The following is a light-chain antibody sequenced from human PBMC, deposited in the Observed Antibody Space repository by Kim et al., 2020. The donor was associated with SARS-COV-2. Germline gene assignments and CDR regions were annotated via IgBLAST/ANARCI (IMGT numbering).Light chain of an antibody. Sequence: DIQMTQSPSSLSASVGDRVTISCQASQDINYSLNWYQQKPGKAPKLLIYDASNLETGVPSRFSGSGSGTDFTLTISSLQPEDFATYYCQQSYSTPWTFGQGTKVDIK. CDR1: QDINYS. CDR3: QQSYSTPWT. CDR2: DAS. J-gene: IGKJ1*01. V-gene: IGKV1-39*01.